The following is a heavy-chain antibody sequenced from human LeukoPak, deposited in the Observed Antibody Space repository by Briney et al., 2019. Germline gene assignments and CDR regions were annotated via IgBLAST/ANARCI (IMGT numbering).Heavy chain of an antibody. CDR2: INHSGST. V-gene: IGHV4-34*01. CDR1: GGSFSGYY. Sequence: SETLSLTCAVYGGSFSGYYWSWIRQPPGKGLEWIGEINHSGSTNYNPSLKRRVTISVDTSKNQFSLKLSSVTAADTAVYYCVRRSYSSSLYYFDYWGQGTLVTVSS. CDR3: VRRSYSSSLYYFDY. J-gene: IGHJ4*02. D-gene: IGHD6-6*01.